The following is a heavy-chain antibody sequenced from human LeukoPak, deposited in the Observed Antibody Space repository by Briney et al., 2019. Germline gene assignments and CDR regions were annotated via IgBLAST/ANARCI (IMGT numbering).Heavy chain of an antibody. CDR2: ISAYNGNT. D-gene: IGHD2-2*01. Sequence: ASVKVSCKASGYTLTSYGISWVRQAPGQGLEWMGWISAYNGNTNYAQKLQGRVTMTTDTSTSTAYMELRSLRSDDTAVYYCARGRCSSTSCYFDYWGQGTLVTVSS. V-gene: IGHV1-18*04. CDR1: GYTLTSYG. J-gene: IGHJ4*02. CDR3: ARGRCSSTSCYFDY.